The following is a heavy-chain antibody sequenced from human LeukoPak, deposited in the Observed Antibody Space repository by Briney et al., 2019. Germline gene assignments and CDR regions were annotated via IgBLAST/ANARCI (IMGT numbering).Heavy chain of an antibody. CDR3: ARADFIDAGPYLIGP. CDR1: GYSFTDYY. Sequence: ASVRVSCETSGYSFTDYYIHWVRQAPGQGLEWMGWINTKSGRTSSARKSQGRVTMTRDPSITTVYMDMAWLTSDDTAIYFCARADFIDAGPYLIGPWGQGTLVTVSS. D-gene: IGHD3-3*01. J-gene: IGHJ5*02. V-gene: IGHV1-2*02. CDR2: INTKSGRT.